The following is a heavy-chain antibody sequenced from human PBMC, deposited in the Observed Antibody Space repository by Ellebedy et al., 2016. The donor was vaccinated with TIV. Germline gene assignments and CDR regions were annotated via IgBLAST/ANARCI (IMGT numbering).Heavy chain of an antibody. CDR3: AKDRDDAGDFVFDS. Sequence: GGSLRLXXTAPGFTFSNYVMSWVRQAPGKGLKWVSGIGRTDDSTYYADSVKGRFTISRDDPKSTLYLQMNNLRAEDTAVYYCAKDRDDAGDFVFDSWGQGTLVTVSS. D-gene: IGHD4-17*01. CDR2: IGRTDDST. CDR1: GFTFSNYV. V-gene: IGHV3-23*01. J-gene: IGHJ4*02.